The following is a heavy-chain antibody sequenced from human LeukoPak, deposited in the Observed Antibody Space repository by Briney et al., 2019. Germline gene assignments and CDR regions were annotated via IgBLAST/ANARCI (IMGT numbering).Heavy chain of an antibody. V-gene: IGHV4-4*02. CDR2: IYHSGTT. CDR3: ARDSPNYYGSGSYDC. J-gene: IGHJ4*02. D-gene: IGHD3-10*01. CDR1: GGSISSSNW. Sequence: MPSGTLSLTCTVSGGSISSSNWWSWVRQPPGKGLEWIGEIYHSGTTNYNLSLKSRVTISVDKSKGQLFLKLSSVTAADTAVYYCARDSPNYYGSGSYDCWGQGTLVTVSS.